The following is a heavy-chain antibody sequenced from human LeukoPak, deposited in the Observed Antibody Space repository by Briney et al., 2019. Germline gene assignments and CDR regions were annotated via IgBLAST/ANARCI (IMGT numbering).Heavy chain of an antibody. J-gene: IGHJ4*02. CDR1: GGSFSGYY. CDR2: INHSGST. Sequence: SETLSLTCAAYGGSFSGYYWSWIRQPPGKGLEWIGEINHSGSTNYNPSLKSRVTISVDTSKNQFSLKLSSVTAADTAVYYCARANGIHYYDSSGYADYWGQGTLVTVSS. D-gene: IGHD3-22*01. V-gene: IGHV4-34*01. CDR3: ARANGIHYYDSSGYADY.